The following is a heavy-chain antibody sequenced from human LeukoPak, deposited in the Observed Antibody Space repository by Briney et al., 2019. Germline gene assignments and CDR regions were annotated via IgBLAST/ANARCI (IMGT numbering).Heavy chain of an antibody. V-gene: IGHV4-34*01. Sequence: SETLSLTCAVYGGSFSGYYWSWIRQPPGKGLEWIGEINHSGSTNYNPSLKSRVTMSVDTSKNQFSLNLSSVTAADTAVYYCARYTTLVRGAVHNWFDPWGQGTLVTVSS. CDR3: ARYTTLVRGAVHNWFDP. D-gene: IGHD3-10*01. CDR1: GGSFSGYY. CDR2: INHSGST. J-gene: IGHJ5*02.